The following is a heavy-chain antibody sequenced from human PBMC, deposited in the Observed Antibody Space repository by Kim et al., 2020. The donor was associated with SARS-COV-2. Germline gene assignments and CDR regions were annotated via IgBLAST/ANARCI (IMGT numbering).Heavy chain of an antibody. Sequence: GGSLRLSCAASGFTFGSYGMHWVRQAPGKGLEWVAVIWYDGSNKYYADSVKGRFTISRDNSKNTLYLQMNSLRAEDTAVYYCARGYIAVLNYFDYWGQGTLVTVSS. D-gene: IGHD6-19*01. J-gene: IGHJ4*02. CDR1: GFTFGSYG. V-gene: IGHV3-33*01. CDR3: ARGYIAVLNYFDY. CDR2: IWYDGSNK.